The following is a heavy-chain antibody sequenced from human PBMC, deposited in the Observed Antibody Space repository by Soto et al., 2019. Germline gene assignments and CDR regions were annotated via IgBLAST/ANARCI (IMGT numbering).Heavy chain of an antibody. Sequence: SDPLSLTRTASVSAISTYYWSWIRQPPGKGLEWIGYIYYSGSTNYNPSLKSRVTISVDTSKNQFSLKLSSVTAADTAVYYCAMLRFKGGYYFDYWGQETLVTVSS. J-gene: IGHJ4*02. V-gene: IGHV4-59*08. CDR2: IYYSGST. D-gene: IGHD3-16*01. CDR3: AMLRFKGGYYFDY. CDR1: VSAISTYY.